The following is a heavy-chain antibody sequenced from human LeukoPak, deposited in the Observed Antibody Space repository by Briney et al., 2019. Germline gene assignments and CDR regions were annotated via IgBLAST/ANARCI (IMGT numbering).Heavy chain of an antibody. CDR2: IYYSGST. D-gene: IGHD6-19*01. CDR1: GGSISSSNYY. CDR3: ARGTIAVAGPYYYMDV. V-gene: IGHV4-39*01. Sequence: SETLSLTGSVSGGSISSSNYYWGWIRQPPGKGLEWIGSIYYSGSTYYNPSLKSRVTISVDTSKNQFSLKLSSVTAADTAVYYCARGTIAVAGPYYYMDVWGKGTTVTISS. J-gene: IGHJ6*03.